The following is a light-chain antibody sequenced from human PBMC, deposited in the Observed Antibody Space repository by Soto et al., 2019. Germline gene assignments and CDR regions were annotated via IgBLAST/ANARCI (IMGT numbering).Light chain of an antibody. CDR1: SSNIGSNT. Sequence: QSVLTQPPSASGTPGQRVIISCSGSSSNIGSNTVNWYQQIPGTAPKLLIYSYNQRPLGVPDRFSGSKSDTSASLAISGLQSEDEDDYYCAAWDDSLNGVLFGGGTKLTVL. V-gene: IGLV1-44*01. J-gene: IGLJ2*01. CDR2: SYN. CDR3: AAWDDSLNGVL.